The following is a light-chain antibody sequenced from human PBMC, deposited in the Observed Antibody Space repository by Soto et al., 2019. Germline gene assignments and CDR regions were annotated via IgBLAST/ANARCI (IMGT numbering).Light chain of an antibody. V-gene: IGKV1-5*01. J-gene: IGKJ1*01. CDR3: QQYNSFWT. Sequence: DIQMTQSPSTLSASVEDRVTITCRASQIIGGWLAWYQQKPGQAPKLLIYDASTLARGDPSRFRGRGSGTEFTITISSLQPDDVATYCCQQYNSFWTFGQGTKVDIK. CDR2: DAS. CDR1: QIIGGW.